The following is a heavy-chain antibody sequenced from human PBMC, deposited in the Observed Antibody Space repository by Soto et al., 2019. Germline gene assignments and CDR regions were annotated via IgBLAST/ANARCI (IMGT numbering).Heavy chain of an antibody. D-gene: IGHD6-25*01. CDR3: APVMRPLVRVAFHI. J-gene: IGHJ3*02. Sequence: ASVKVSCKASGYTFGGYYMHWVRQAPGQGLEWMGWINPNTGTTNYTQKFQGRVTMTRDTSIDTAFMELSRLRFDDTAVYFCAPVMRPLVRVAFHIWAQGTMVSVSS. CDR2: INPNTGTT. V-gene: IGHV1-2*02. CDR1: GYTFGGYY.